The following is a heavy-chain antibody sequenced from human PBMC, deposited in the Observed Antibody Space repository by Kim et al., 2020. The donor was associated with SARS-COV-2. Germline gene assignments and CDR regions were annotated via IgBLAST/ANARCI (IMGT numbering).Heavy chain of an antibody. CDR1: GGSISSSSYY. CDR3: ARRPPYYDILTGSQGAFDI. V-gene: IGHV4-39*01. D-gene: IGHD3-9*01. J-gene: IGHJ3*02. CDR2: IYYSGST. Sequence: SETLSLTCTVSGGSISSSSYYWGWIRQPPGKGLEWIGSIYYSGSTYYNPSLKSRVTISVDTSKNQFSLKLSSVTAADTAVYYCARRPPYYDILTGSQGAFDIWGQGTMVTVSS.